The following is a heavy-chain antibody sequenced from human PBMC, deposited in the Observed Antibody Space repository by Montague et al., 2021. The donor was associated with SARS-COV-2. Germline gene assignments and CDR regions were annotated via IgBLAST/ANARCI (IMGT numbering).Heavy chain of an antibody. CDR1: GGSIRGAD. V-gene: IGHV4-59*01. J-gene: IGHJ4*02. CDR2: VYFNERT. Sequence: SETLSLTCSGPGGSIRGADWKWTRLNPSHGLNSYGDVYFNERTKYNPSLKTRVSLSLDTPTNHFSLHLSSVTAADTAIYFCASAQNTCFIANCVNYFDVWGLGALVTVSS. D-gene: IGHD1-1*01. CDR3: ASAQNTCFIANCVNYFDV.